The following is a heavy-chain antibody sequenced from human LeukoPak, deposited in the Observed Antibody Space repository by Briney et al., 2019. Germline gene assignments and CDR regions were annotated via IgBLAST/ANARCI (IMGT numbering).Heavy chain of an antibody. D-gene: IGHD3-10*01. J-gene: IGHJ6*02. CDR2: ISANGGNT. Sequence: GGSLRLSCEASGFTFNSYAMNWVRQAPGKGLEWVSGISANGGNTYYADPVKGRFTISRDSPNSTLYLQMNSLRVDGTAVYYCAKEYPYGQPFYGMDVWGQGTPVTVSS. CDR1: GFTFNSYA. V-gene: IGHV3-23*01. CDR3: AKEYPYGQPFYGMDV.